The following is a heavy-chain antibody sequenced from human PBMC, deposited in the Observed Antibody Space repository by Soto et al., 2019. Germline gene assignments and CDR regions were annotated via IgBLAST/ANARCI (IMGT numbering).Heavy chain of an antibody. CDR2: IRSKAYGGTT. J-gene: IGHJ6*03. Sequence: PGGALRLSCTACGFTFGDYAMSWFRQAPGKGLEWVGFIRSKAYGGTTEYAASVKGRFTISRDDSKSIAYLQMNSLKTEDTAVYYCTRGRMMTTVGWGYYMDVWGKGTTVTVSS. CDR1: GFTFGDYA. CDR3: TRGRMMTTVGWGYYMDV. V-gene: IGHV3-49*03. D-gene: IGHD4-17*01.